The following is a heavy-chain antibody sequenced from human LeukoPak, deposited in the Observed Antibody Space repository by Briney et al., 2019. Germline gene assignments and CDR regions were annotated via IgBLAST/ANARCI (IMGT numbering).Heavy chain of an antibody. D-gene: IGHD2-15*01. J-gene: IGHJ1*01. CDR2: INPSGGST. CDR1: GGTFTSYY. V-gene: IGHV1-46*01. CDR3: ARDGCSGGSCYGEYFQH. Sequence: ASVKVSCKASGGTFTSYYMHWVRQAPGQGLEWMGIINPSGGSTSYAQKFQGRVTMTRDTSTSTVYMELSSLRSEDTAVYYCARDGCSGGSCYGEYFQHWGQGTLVTVSS.